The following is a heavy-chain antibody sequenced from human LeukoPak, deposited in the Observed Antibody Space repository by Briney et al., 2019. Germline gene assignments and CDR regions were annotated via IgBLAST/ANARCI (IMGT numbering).Heavy chain of an antibody. CDR1: GFTFSSYA. D-gene: IGHD6-19*01. CDR3: AKDLSGLPQSPKDY. Sequence: PGGSLRLSCAASGFTFSSYAMSWVRQAPGKGLEWVSAISGSGGSTYYADSVKGRFTISRDNSKNTLYLQMNSLRAEDTAVYYCAKDLSGLPQSPKDYWGQGTLVTVSS. J-gene: IGHJ4*02. CDR2: ISGSGGST. V-gene: IGHV3-23*01.